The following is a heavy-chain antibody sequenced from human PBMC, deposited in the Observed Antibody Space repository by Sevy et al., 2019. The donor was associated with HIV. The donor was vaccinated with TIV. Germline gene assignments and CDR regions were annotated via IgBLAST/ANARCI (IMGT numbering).Heavy chain of an antibody. J-gene: IGHJ6*02. Sequence: QSQTLSLTCAISGDSVSSSSAAWNWFRQSPSRGLEWLGRTYYRSKWYSDYEGSVKGRVTINPDTSKNQFSLHLESVTPEDTAVYFCARGDELNSYYYGMDVWGQGTTVTVSS. CDR3: ARGDELNSYYYGMDV. V-gene: IGHV6-1*01. CDR2: TYYRSKWYS. D-gene: IGHD1-7*01. CDR1: GDSVSSSSAA.